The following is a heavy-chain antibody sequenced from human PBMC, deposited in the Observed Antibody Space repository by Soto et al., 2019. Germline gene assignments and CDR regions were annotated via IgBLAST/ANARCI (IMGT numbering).Heavy chain of an antibody. D-gene: IGHD5-18*01. Sequence: QVQLVESGGGVVHPGRSLRLSCAASGFTFSSYGMHWVRQAPGKGLEWVAVISYDGSNKYYADSVKGRFTISRDNSKNTLYLQMNSLRAEDTAVYYCAKSPIGIQLWSGWFDPWGQGTLVTVSS. CDR1: GFTFSSYG. CDR3: AKSPIGIQLWSGWFDP. J-gene: IGHJ5*02. CDR2: ISYDGSNK. V-gene: IGHV3-30*18.